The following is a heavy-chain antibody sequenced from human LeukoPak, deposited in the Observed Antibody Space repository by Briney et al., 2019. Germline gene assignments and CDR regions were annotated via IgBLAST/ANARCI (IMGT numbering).Heavy chain of an antibody. CDR2: ISNSGNTI. J-gene: IGHJ4*02. CDR1: GFMFSDYY. D-gene: IGHD3-3*02. V-gene: IGHV3-11*04. CDR3: ARRSTIFGVVIYFDY. Sequence: GGSMRLSCAASGFMFSDYYMIWIRQAPGKGLEWVSYISNSGNTIYYADSVKGRFPISRDNAKNSLYLQMNSLRAEDTAMYYCARRSTIFGVVIYFDYWGQGTLVTVSS.